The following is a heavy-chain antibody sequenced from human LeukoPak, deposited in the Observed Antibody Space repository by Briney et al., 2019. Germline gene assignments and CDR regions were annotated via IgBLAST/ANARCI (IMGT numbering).Heavy chain of an antibody. Sequence: SGTLSLTCAVSGGSISSSHWWSWVRQPPGKGLEWIGEIYHSGSTNYNASLTSRVTISVDKSKNQFSLKLSSVTAADTAVYYCARAAVLLAAGGFDCWGQGTLVTVSS. V-gene: IGHV4-4*02. CDR1: GGSISSSHW. J-gene: IGHJ4*02. D-gene: IGHD2-2*01. CDR2: IYHSGST. CDR3: ARAAVLLAAGGFDC.